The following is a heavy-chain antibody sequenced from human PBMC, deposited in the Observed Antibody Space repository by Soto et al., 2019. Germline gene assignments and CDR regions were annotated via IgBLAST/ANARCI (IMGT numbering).Heavy chain of an antibody. V-gene: IGHV3-74*01. CDR1: GFTFSSYW. D-gene: IGHD3-10*02. CDR2: INSDGSST. J-gene: IGHJ6*02. CDR3: ARANYSLREYYYYGMDV. Sequence: EVQLVESGGGLVQPGGSLRLSCAASGFTFSSYWMHWVRQAPGKGLVWVSRINSDGSSTSYADSVKGRFTISRDNAKNTLYLQMNSLSAEDTAVYYCARANYSLREYYYYGMDVWGQGTTVTVSS.